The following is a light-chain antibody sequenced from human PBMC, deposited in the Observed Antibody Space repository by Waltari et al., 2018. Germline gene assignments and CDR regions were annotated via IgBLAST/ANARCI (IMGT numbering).Light chain of an antibody. CDR3: MQALQTPRT. V-gene: IGKV2-28*01. J-gene: IGKJ1*01. Sequence: DIVMTQSPLSLPVTPGEPASISCRVSQSLLNSNGYNYLDWYLQKPGHAHQLLINLGPNRASGVPGRFSGSGSGTEFTLKISRVEAEDVGVYYCMQALQTPRTFGQGPKVEIK. CDR2: LGP. CDR1: QSLLNSNGYNY.